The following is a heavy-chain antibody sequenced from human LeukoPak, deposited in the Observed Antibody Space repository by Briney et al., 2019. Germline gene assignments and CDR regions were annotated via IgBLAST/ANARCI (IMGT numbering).Heavy chain of an antibody. CDR3: ARNNYGSGTKFKY. CDR2: IYHSGST. Sequence: PSETLSLTCIVSGYSISSNYYWGWIRQPPGKGLEWIGSIYHSGSTYYNPSLKSRVTISVDTSKNQFSLKLSSVTAADTAVYYCARNNYGSGTKFKYWGQGTLVTVSS. D-gene: IGHD3-10*01. V-gene: IGHV4-38-2*02. CDR1: GYSISSNYY. J-gene: IGHJ4*02.